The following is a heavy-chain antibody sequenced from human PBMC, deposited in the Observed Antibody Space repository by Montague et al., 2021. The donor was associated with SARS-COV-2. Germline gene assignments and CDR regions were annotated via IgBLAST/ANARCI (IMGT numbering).Heavy chain of an antibody. Sequence: TLSLTCTVSGGSISSGSYYWSWIRQPAGKGLEWIGSIYTSGSTNYNPSLKSRVTISVDTSKNQFSLKLSSVTAADTAVYYCAGGPAATYYYGMDVWGQGATVTVSS. CDR2: IYTSGST. V-gene: IGHV4-61*02. J-gene: IGHJ6*02. CDR3: AGGPAATYYYGMDV. D-gene: IGHD2-15*01. CDR1: GGSISSGSYY.